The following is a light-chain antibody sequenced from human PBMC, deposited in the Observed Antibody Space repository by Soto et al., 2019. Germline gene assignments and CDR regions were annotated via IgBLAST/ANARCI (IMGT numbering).Light chain of an antibody. Sequence: QSALTQPASVSGSPGQSITISCSGTGSDVGSYNLVSWYKHHPGKAPKLIIYQVTKRPSGDSNRFSGSKSGNTASLTISGLQSADEADYYCCSFAGSPWVFGGGTKLTVL. V-gene: IGLV2-23*02. CDR1: GSDVGSYNL. J-gene: IGLJ3*02. CDR3: CSFAGSPWV. CDR2: QVT.